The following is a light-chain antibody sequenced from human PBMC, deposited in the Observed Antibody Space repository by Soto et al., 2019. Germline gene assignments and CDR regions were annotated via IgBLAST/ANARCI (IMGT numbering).Light chain of an antibody. CDR2: GAS. CDR3: QQYGSSPLFT. CDR1: QSVSSSY. Sequence: EIVLTQSPGTLSLSPGERATLSCRASQSVSSSYFAWFQQKPGQAPRLLIHGASSRATGIPDRFSGSGSGTDFTLTISRLEPEDFAVYYCQQYGSSPLFTFGPGTKVDIK. V-gene: IGKV3-20*01. J-gene: IGKJ3*01.